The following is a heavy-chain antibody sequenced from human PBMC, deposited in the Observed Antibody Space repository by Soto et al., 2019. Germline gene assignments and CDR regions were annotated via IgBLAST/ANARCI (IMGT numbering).Heavy chain of an antibody. CDR3: ARKGAAAGILPHYYYGMEV. D-gene: IGHD6-13*01. Sequence: GASVKVSCKASGGTFSSYAISWVRQAPGQGLEWMGGIIPIFGTANYAQKFQGRVTITADESTSTAYMELSSLRSEDTAVYYCARKGAAAGILPHYYYGMEVWGQGTTVTVSS. CDR1: GGTFSSYA. CDR2: IIPIFGTA. V-gene: IGHV1-69*13. J-gene: IGHJ6*02.